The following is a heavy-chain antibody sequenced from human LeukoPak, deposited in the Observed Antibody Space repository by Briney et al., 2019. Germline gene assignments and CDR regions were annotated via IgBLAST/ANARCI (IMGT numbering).Heavy chain of an antibody. CDR3: AGFYCGGDCYSVVDAFDI. V-gene: IGHV7-4-1*02. CDR1: GYTFTSYA. Sequence: ASVKVSCTASGYTFTSYAMNWVRQAPGQGLEWMGWINTNTGNPTYAQGFTGRFVFSLDTSVSTAYLQISSLKAEDTAVYYCAGFYCGGDCYSVVDAFDIWGQGTMVTVSS. D-gene: IGHD2-21*02. CDR2: INTNTGNP. J-gene: IGHJ3*02.